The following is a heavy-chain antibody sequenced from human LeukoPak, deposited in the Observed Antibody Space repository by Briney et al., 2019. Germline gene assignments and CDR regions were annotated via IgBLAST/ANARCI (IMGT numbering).Heavy chain of an antibody. Sequence: GASVKVSCRASVGTFSSYAISWVRQAPGQGLEWMGGIIPIFGTANYAQKFQGRVTITADKSTSTAYMELSSLRSEDTAVYYCARGSRDGYNRHYYYMDVWGKGTAVTVSS. CDR1: VGTFSSYA. CDR3: ARGSRDGYNRHYYYMDV. D-gene: IGHD5-24*01. J-gene: IGHJ6*03. CDR2: IIPIFGTA. V-gene: IGHV1-69*06.